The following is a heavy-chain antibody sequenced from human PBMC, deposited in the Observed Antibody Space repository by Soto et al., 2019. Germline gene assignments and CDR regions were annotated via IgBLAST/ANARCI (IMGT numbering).Heavy chain of an antibody. D-gene: IGHD5-18*01. CDR2: IYHSGST. J-gene: IGHJ4*02. V-gene: IGHV4-4*02. CDR1: GGSISSSNW. Sequence: QVQLQESGPGLVKPSGTLSLTCAVSGGSISSSNWWRWVRQPPWNGLEWIGEIYHSGSTNYNPSLKTRVTISVDKSKNKCSLKLSSVTAADPDVYYCASRYVVDKAMVMGYCGQGTLVTVSS. CDR3: ASRYVVDKAMVMGY.